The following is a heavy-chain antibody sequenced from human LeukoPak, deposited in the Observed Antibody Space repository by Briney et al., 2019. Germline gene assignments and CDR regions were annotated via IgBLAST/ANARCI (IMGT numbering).Heavy chain of an antibody. V-gene: IGHV3-53*01. D-gene: IGHD6-19*01. J-gene: IGHJ4*02. CDR1: GFTLSSNY. Sequence: PGGSLRLSCAVSGFTLSSNYMSWVRQAPRKGLEWVSVIYIGGSTYYADSVKGRFTISRDNSKNTLYLHMNSLRAEDTAGYYCASLLTYGSGWSDYFDYWGQGTLVTVSS. CDR2: IYIGGST. CDR3: ASLLTYGSGWSDYFDY.